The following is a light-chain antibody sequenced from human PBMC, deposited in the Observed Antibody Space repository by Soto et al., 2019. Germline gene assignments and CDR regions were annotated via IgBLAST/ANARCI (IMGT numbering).Light chain of an antibody. CDR3: QQYGTSPLT. Sequence: ETVLTQSPGTLSLSPGERATLSCRASQSVTSNYLAWYQQKPGQAPRLLIYGASGRATGIPDSFSGSGSGTDFTLTSSRLEPEDSAVYYCQQYGTSPLTFGGGTKVEIK. CDR2: GAS. CDR1: QSVTSNY. J-gene: IGKJ4*01. V-gene: IGKV3-20*01.